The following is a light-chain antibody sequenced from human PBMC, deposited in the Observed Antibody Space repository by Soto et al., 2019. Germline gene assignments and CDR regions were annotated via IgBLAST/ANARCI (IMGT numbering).Light chain of an antibody. CDR1: QSVSSSY. CDR3: QQYGSSPHT. Sequence: EIVLTQSPGTLSLSPGERATLSCRASQSVSSSYLAWYQHKPGQAPRLLIYGASSRATGIPDRFSGSGSGTDCTLTISRLEPEDCAVYYCQQYGSSPHTFGQGTKLEIK. V-gene: IGKV3-20*01. J-gene: IGKJ2*01. CDR2: GAS.